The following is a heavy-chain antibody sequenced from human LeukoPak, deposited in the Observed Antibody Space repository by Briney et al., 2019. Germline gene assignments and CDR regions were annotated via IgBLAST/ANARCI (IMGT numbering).Heavy chain of an antibody. CDR2: INHSGST. CDR1: GFTFSSYS. CDR3: ARQYSSSWFSFDY. V-gene: IGHV4-34*01. J-gene: IGHJ4*02. Sequence: GSLRLSCAASGFTFSSYSMHWVRQPPGKGLEWIGEINHSGSTNYNPSLKSRVTISVDTSKNQFSLKLSSVTAADTAVYYCARQYSSSWFSFDYWGQGTLVTVSS. D-gene: IGHD6-13*01.